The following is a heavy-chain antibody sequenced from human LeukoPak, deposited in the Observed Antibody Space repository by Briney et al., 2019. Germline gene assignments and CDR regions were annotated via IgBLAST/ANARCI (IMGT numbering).Heavy chain of an antibody. Sequence: SETLSLTCAVYGGSFSGYYWSWIRQPPGKGLEWIGEINHSGSTNYNPSLKSRVTISVDTSKNQFSLKLSSVTAADTAVYYCARVDSSGWYDYFDYWGQGTLVTVSS. J-gene: IGHJ4*02. CDR3: ARVDSSGWYDYFDY. CDR1: GGSFSGYY. CDR2: INHSGST. V-gene: IGHV4-34*01. D-gene: IGHD6-19*01.